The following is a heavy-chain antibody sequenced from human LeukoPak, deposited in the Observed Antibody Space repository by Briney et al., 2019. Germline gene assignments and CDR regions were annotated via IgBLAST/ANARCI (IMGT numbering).Heavy chain of an antibody. Sequence: GGSLRLSCAASGFTFSSYAMSWVRQAPGKGLEWVSAISGSGGSTYYADSVKGLFTISRDNSKNTLYLQMNSLRAEDTAVYYCAKVVTRPSHDYSNYGYYMDVWGKGTTVTVSS. D-gene: IGHD4-11*01. V-gene: IGHV3-23*01. J-gene: IGHJ6*03. CDR2: ISGSGGST. CDR3: AKVVTRPSHDYSNYGYYMDV. CDR1: GFTFSSYA.